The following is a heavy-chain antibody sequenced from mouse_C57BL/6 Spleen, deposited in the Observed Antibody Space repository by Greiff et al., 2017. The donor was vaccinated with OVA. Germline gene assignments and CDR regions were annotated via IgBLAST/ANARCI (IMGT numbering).Heavy chain of an antibody. D-gene: IGHD2-4*01. CDR1: GFTFNTYA. V-gene: IGHV10-3*01. CDR3: VRDSDYDVWFAY. Sequence: EVQLVASGGGLVQPKGSLKLSCAASGFTFNTYAMHWVRQAPGQGLEWVARIRSKSSNYATYYADSVKDRFTISRDESQSMLYLQMNNLTTEDTAMYYCVRDSDYDVWFAYWGQGTLVTVSA. CDR2: IRSKSSNYAT. J-gene: IGHJ3*01.